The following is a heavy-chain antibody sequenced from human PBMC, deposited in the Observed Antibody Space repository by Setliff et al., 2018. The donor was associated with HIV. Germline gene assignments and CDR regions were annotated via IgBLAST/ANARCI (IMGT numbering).Heavy chain of an antibody. J-gene: IGHJ4*02. D-gene: IGHD6-19*01. CDR3: ATDPKGDGWAYFDP. Sequence: SGPTLVNPAQTLTLTCAFSGFSLATDGVGVGWIRQPPGKGLEWIGELSPSGTTRSNPSLQSRVTISVDKSKNQLSLSLDSVTAADTAVYYCATDPKGDGWAYFDPWGQGTLVTVSS. CDR2: LSPSGTT. CDR1: GFSLATDGVG. V-gene: IGHV4-4*02.